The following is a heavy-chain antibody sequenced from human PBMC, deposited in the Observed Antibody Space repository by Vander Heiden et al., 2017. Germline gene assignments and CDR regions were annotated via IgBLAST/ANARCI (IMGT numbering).Heavy chain of an antibody. D-gene: IGHD3-22*01. J-gene: IGHJ3*02. CDR3: AKTSTMIVPSDAFDI. V-gene: IGHV3-9*01. CDR1: GFTFDDYA. Sequence: EVQLVESGGGLVQPGRPLRLSCAAFGFTFDDYAMHWVRQAPGKGLEWVSGISWNSGSIGYADSAKGRFTISRDNAKNSLYLQMNSLRAEDTALYYCAKTSTMIVPSDAFDIWGQGTMVTVSS. CDR2: ISWNSGSI.